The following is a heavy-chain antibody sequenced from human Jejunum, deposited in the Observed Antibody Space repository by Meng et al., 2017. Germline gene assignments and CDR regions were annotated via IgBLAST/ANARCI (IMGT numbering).Heavy chain of an antibody. J-gene: IGHJ5*02. CDR2: ISHTGRI. CDR1: GGSISNNNW. Sequence: QVQRQGSGPRLVDSLRTLSLTCAVSGGSISNNNWWSWVRKPPGKGLEWIGEISHTGRINYNPSLKSRVTMSLDKSKNQFSLDLTSVTGADTAVYYCARDLLDPNIAATGWFDPWGQGTLVTVSS. CDR3: ARDLLDPNIAATGWFDP. D-gene: IGHD2/OR15-2a*01. V-gene: IGHV4-4*02.